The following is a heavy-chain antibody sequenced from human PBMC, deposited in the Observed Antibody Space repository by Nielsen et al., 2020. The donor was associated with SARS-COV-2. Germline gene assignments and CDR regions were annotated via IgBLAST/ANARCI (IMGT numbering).Heavy chain of an antibody. J-gene: IGHJ4*02. CDR3: ASLGGSSWYFDY. CDR1: GFTVSSNY. CDR2: IYSGGST. D-gene: IGHD6-13*01. V-gene: IGHV3-53*01. Sequence: GESLKISCAASGFTVSSNYMSWVRQAPGKGLEWVSVIYSGGSTYYADSVKGRFTISRDNAKNSLYLQMNSLRAEDTAVYYCASLGGSSWYFDYWGQGTLVTVSS.